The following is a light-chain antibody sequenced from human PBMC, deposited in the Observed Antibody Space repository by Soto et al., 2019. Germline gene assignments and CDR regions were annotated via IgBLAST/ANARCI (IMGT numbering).Light chain of an antibody. J-gene: IGLJ2*01. CDR1: SIDVVGYNY. V-gene: IGLV2-14*01. CDR2: DVS. CDR3: SAYTSSSTVV. Sequence: QAVVTQPASVSGSPVQSITISCTGTSIDVVGYNYVSWYQQHPGKAPKLMIYDVSNRPSGVSNRFSGSKSGNTASLTISGLQAEYEADYYCSAYTSSSTVVFAGGTKLTVL.